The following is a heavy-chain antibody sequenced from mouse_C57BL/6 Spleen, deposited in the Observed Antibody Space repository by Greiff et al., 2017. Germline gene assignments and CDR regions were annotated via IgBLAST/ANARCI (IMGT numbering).Heavy chain of an antibody. D-gene: IGHD1-1*01. Sequence: EVKLQESGPGLVKPSQSLSLTCSVTGYSITSGYYWNWIRQFPGNKLEWMGYISYDGSNNYNPSLKNRISITRDTSKTQFFLKLNSVTTEDTATYYCARALLYYFSMDYWGQGTSVTVSS. CDR2: ISYDGSN. CDR3: ARALLYYFSMDY. J-gene: IGHJ4*01. V-gene: IGHV3-6*01. CDR1: GYSITSGYY.